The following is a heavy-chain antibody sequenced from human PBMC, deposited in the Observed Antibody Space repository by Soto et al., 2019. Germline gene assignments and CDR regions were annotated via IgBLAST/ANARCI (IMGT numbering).Heavy chain of an antibody. J-gene: IGHJ4*02. Sequence: SETLSLTCAVSGGSISSGGYSWSWIRQPPGKGLEWIGYIYHSGSTYYNPSLKSRVTISVDRSKNQFSLKLSSVTAADTAVYYCARSAIIYGGKFLYFDYWGQGTLVTVSS. CDR3: ARSAIIYGGKFLYFDY. CDR1: GGSISSGGYS. V-gene: IGHV4-30-2*01. CDR2: IYHSGST. D-gene: IGHD2-15*01.